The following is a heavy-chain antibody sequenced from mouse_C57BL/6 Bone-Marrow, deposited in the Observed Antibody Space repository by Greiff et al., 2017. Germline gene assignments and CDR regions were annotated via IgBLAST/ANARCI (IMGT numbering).Heavy chain of an antibody. J-gene: IGHJ1*03. V-gene: IGHV5-6*01. CDR3: ARHLYDDRLWYFDV. Sequence: EVKLVESGGDLVMPGGSLKLSCAASGFTFSSYGMSWVRQTPDKRLEWVATISSGGSYTYYPDSVKGRFTISRDNAKITLYLQMSSLKSEDTAMYYCARHLYDDRLWYFDVWGTGTTVTVSS. D-gene: IGHD2-4*01. CDR2: ISSGGSYT. CDR1: GFTFSSYG.